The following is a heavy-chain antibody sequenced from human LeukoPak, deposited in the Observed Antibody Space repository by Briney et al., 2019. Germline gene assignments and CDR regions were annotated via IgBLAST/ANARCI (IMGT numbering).Heavy chain of an antibody. CDR3: ATAYYYDSRGYDPLDY. V-gene: IGHV3-23*01. Sequence: GGFLRLSCAASGFTFSRHAMSWVRQAPGKGLEWVSGIRGSGGFTYYADSVKGRFTISRDNSKNTLYLQMNSLRAEDTAVYYCATAYYYDSRGYDPLDYWGQGSLVTVSS. CDR2: IRGSGGFT. J-gene: IGHJ4*02. D-gene: IGHD3-22*01. CDR1: GFTFSRHA.